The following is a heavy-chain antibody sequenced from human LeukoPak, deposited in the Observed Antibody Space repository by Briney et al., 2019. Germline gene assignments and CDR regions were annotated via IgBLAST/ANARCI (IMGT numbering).Heavy chain of an antibody. J-gene: IGHJ3*02. D-gene: IGHD1-26*01. Sequence: PSETLSLTCTVSGGSISSYYWSWIRQPPGKGLEWIGYIYYSGSTYYNPSLKSRATISVDTSKNQFSLKLCSVTAADTAVYYCARDGRYYYAFDIWGQGTMVTVSS. CDR1: GGSISSYY. V-gene: IGHV4-59*12. CDR3: ARDGRYYYAFDI. CDR2: IYYSGST.